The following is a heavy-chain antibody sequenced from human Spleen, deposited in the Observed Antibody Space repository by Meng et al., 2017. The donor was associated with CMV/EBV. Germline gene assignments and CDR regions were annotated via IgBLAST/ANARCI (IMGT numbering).Heavy chain of an antibody. J-gene: IGHJ4*02. V-gene: IGHV3-66*02. Sequence: MHWVRQAPGKGLEWVSLIYSGGSTYYADSVKGRFTISRDISKNTLYLQMNSLRAEDTAVYYCARIERRRILKYCGSDCSTTDYWGQGTLVTVSS. D-gene: IGHD2-21*02. CDR3: ARIERRRILKYCGSDCSTTDY. CDR2: IYSGGST.